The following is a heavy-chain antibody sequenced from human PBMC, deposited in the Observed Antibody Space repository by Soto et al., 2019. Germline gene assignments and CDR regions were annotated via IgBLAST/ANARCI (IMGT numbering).Heavy chain of an antibody. CDR1: GFTFSSYA. V-gene: IGHV3-23*01. J-gene: IGHJ5*02. CDR2: ISGSGDYT. Sequence: EVQLLESGGGLVQPGESLRLSCAASGFTFSSYAMTWVRQAPGKGLEWVSSISGSGDYTYFADSVKGRFTISRDNSKDTLYLQMSSLRVEDTAIYYGAKDSRSHPQGRFDPWGQGTLVTVSS. CDR3: AKDSRSHPQGRFDP. D-gene: IGHD2-15*01.